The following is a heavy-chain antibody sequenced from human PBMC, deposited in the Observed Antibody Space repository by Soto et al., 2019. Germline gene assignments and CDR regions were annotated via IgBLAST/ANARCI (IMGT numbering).Heavy chain of an antibody. CDR2: TYYRSKWYN. CDR3: ARALVGDYYDSSGYPSLGWFDP. J-gene: IGHJ5*02. V-gene: IGHV6-1*01. Sequence: SQTLSLTCAISGDSVSSNSAAWNWIRQSPSRGLEWLGRTYYRSKWYNDYAVSVKSRITINPDTSKNQFSLQLNSVTPEDTAVYYCARALVGDYYDSSGYPSLGWFDPWGQGTLVTVSS. D-gene: IGHD3-22*01. CDR1: GDSVSSNSAA.